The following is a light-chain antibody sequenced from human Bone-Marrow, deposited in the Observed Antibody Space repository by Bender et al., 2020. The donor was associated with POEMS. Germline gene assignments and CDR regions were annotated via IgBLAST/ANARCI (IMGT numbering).Light chain of an antibody. CDR2: EVS. V-gene: IGLV2-8*01. CDR1: SSDVGGYNY. Sequence: QSALTQPPSASGSPGQSVTISCTGTSSDVGGYNYVSWYQKHPGKAPTLIIYEVSRRPSGVPDRFSGSKSGNTASLTVSGLQAEDEADYYCYSYAGSNNWIFGGGTKLAVL. CDR3: YSYAGSNNWI. J-gene: IGLJ2*01.